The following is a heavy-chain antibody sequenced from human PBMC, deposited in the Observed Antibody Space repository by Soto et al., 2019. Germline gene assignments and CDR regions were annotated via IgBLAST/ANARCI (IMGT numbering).Heavy chain of an antibody. J-gene: IGHJ6*02. V-gene: IGHV3-30*18. D-gene: IGHD3-3*01. Sequence: GGSLRLSCAASGFTFSSYGMHWVRQAPGKGLEWVAVISYDGSNKYYADSVKGRFTISRDNSKNTLYLQMNSLRAEDTAVYYCAKDYDFWGGFLGGMDVWGQGTTVTVSS. CDR2: ISYDGSNK. CDR3: AKDYDFWGGFLGGMDV. CDR1: GFTFSSYG.